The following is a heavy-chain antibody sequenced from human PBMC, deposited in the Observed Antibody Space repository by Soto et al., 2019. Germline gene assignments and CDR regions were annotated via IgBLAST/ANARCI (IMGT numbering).Heavy chain of an antibody. V-gene: IGHV3-21*01. CDR2: ISSSSSYI. CDR3: ARLIAARTFDY. CDR1: GFTFSSYG. J-gene: IGHJ4*02. D-gene: IGHD6-6*01. Sequence: VQLVESGGGVVQPGRSLRLSCAASGFTFSSYGMHWVRQAPGKGLEWVSSISSSSSYIYYADSVKGRFTISRDNAKNSLYLQMNSLRAEDTAVYYCARLIAARTFDYWGQGTLVTVSS.